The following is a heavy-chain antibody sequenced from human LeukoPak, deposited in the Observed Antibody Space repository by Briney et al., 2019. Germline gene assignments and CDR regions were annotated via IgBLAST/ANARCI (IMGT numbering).Heavy chain of an antibody. J-gene: IGHJ4*02. Sequence: PSETLSLTCTVSGGSISSSSYYWGWIRQPPGKGLEWIGSIYYSGSTYYNPSLKSRVTISVDTSKNQFSLKLSSVTAADTAVYYCASLSPSRTSGSYFGLFDYWGQGTLVTVSS. CDR1: GGSISSSSYY. V-gene: IGHV4-39*01. D-gene: IGHD3-3*01. CDR3: ASLSPSRTSGSYFGLFDY. CDR2: IYYSGST.